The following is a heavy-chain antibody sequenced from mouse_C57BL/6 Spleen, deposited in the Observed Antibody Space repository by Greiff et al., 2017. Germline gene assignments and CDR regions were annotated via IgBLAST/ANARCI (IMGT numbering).Heavy chain of an antibody. D-gene: IGHD2-4*01. CDR1: GYAFSSSW. CDR3: AGYEYDGAWFAY. V-gene: IGHV1-82*01. J-gene: IGHJ3*01. Sequence: VKLVESGPELVKPGASVKISCKASGYAFSSSWMNWVKQRPGKGLEWIGRIYPGDGDTNYNGKFKGKATLTADKSSSTAYMQLSSLTSEDSAVYFCAGYEYDGAWFAYWGQGTLVTVSA. CDR2: IYPGDGDT.